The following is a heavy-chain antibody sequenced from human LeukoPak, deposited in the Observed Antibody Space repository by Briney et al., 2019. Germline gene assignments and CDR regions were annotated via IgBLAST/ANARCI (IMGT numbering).Heavy chain of an antibody. V-gene: IGHV3-64*02. CDR3: ASLLSVGRCSTTSCPDYFDS. J-gene: IGHJ4*02. Sequence: QAGGSLRLSCAASGFALSNYVMHWVRQAPGRGLEYVAAISIYGGSTYYADSVKGRFTISKDNSKNMLYLQMGSLRTEDMAVYYCASLLSVGRCSTTSCPDYFDSWGQGTLVTVSS. D-gene: IGHD2-2*01. CDR2: ISIYGGST. CDR1: GFALSNYV.